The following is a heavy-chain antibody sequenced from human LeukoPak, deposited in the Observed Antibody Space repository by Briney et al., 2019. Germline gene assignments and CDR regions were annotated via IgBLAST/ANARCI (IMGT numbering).Heavy chain of an antibody. CDR3: VRGAGHSFYFYMDV. CDR2: ISYNGGST. CDR1: GFTFSDYA. J-gene: IGHJ6*03. Sequence: GGSLRLSCAASGFTFSDYAMHWVRQAPGKGLEYVSAISYNGGSTNYANSVKGRFTISRGNSKNTLYLQMGSLRGEDMAVYYCVRGAGHSFYFYMDVWGKGTTVTVSS. D-gene: IGHD3-10*01. V-gene: IGHV3-64*01.